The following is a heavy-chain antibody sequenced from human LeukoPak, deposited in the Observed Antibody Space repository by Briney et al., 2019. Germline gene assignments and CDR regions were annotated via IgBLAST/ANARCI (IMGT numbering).Heavy chain of an antibody. CDR2: ISAYNGIT. CDR1: GYTFTDYG. D-gene: IGHD6-19*01. J-gene: IGHJ4*02. CDR3: ARHIAVSGPVRYYLDY. V-gene: IGHV1-18*01. Sequence: ASVKVSCKSSGYTFTDYGISWVRQAPGQGLEWMGWISAYNGITKYAQNFQGRVTMTTDTSTTTAYMELRGLRSDDTAVYYCARHIAVSGPVRYYLDYWRQGALVTVSS.